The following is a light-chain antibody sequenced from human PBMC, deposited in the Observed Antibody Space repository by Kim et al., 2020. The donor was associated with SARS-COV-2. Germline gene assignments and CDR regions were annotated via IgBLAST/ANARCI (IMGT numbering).Light chain of an antibody. CDR3: QVWDSSGDHYV. CDR1: NIGSKS. V-gene: IGLV3-21*04. Sequence: APGKTARITCGGNNIGSKSVHGYQQKPGQAPVLVIYYDSDRPSGIPERFSGSNSGNTATLTISRVEAGDEADYYCQVWDSSGDHYVFGTGTKVTVL. CDR2: YDS. J-gene: IGLJ1*01.